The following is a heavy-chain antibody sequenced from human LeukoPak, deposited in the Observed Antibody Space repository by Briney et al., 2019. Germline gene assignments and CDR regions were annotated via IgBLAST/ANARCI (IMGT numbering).Heavy chain of an antibody. CDR1: GFTFGDYA. V-gene: IGHV3-49*03. CDR2: IRSKAHGGTT. CDR3: PSSIAVAGTDDY. J-gene: IGHJ4*02. Sequence: GGSLRLSCTASGFTFGDYAMSWFRQAPGKGLEWVGFIRSKAHGGTTEYAASGKGRFTIARDDSKSIAYLQMNSLKPEDTAVYYCPSSIAVAGTDDYWGQGTLVTVSS. D-gene: IGHD6-19*01.